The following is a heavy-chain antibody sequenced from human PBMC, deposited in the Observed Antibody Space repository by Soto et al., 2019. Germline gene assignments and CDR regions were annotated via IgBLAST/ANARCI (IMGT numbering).Heavy chain of an antibody. Sequence: QITLKESGPTLVKPTQTLTLTCTFSGFSLSTSGVAVGWIRQPPGKALEWLALIYWDDDKRYSPSLKNRLTITRETSENQVVLTMTTMDPVDTATYYCAHRQADNGDFDYWGQGTLVTVSS. CDR3: AHRQADNGDFDY. J-gene: IGHJ4*02. V-gene: IGHV2-5*02. D-gene: IGHD2-8*01. CDR1: GFSLSTSGVA. CDR2: IYWDDDK.